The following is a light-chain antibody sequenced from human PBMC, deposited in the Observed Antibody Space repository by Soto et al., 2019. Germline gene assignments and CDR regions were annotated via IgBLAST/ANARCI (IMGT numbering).Light chain of an antibody. CDR3: QQGYTTPQT. Sequence: DIQMTQSPSSLSASAGDRVTITCRASQGISSHLNWYQQKPGKAPKLLIYAASSLQSGVPSRFGGSGSGTDFTRTISSLQPEDFATYYFQQGYTTPQTFGQGTKVEIK. CDR2: AAS. CDR1: QGISSH. V-gene: IGKV1-39*01. J-gene: IGKJ1*01.